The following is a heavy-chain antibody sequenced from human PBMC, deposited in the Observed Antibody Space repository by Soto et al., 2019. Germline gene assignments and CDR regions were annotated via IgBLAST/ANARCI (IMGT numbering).Heavy chain of an antibody. D-gene: IGHD2-15*01. CDR3: ARGGIGGGSCYFDY. Sequence: ASVKVSCKASGGTFSSYAISWVRQAPGQGLEWMGGIIPIFGTANYAQKFQGRVTITADESTSTAYMELSSLRSEDTAVYYCARGGIGGGSCYFDYWGQGTLVTVSS. CDR2: IIPIFGTA. V-gene: IGHV1-69*13. CDR1: GGTFSSYA. J-gene: IGHJ4*02.